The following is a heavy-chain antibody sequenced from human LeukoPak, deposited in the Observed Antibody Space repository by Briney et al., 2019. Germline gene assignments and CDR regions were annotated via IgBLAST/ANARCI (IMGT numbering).Heavy chain of an antibody. V-gene: IGHV3-23*01. CDR3: AKALEARGYDNPLVPFDY. D-gene: IGHD5-12*01. CDR2: FSGSGGST. CDR1: GFTFSSYA. J-gene: IGHJ4*02. Sequence: GGSLRLSCAASGFTFSSYAMSWVRQAPGRGLEWVSVFSGSGGSTYYADSVKGQFTISRDISKNTLYLQMSSLRAEDTAVYYCAKALEARGYDNPLVPFDYWGRGTLVTVSS.